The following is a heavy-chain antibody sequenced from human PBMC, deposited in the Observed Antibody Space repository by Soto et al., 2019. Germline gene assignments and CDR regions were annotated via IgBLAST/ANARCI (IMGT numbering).Heavy chain of an antibody. J-gene: IGHJ6*02. Sequence: VASVKVSCKASGYTFTGYYMHWVRQAPGQGLEWMGWINPNSGGTNYAQKFQGRVTMTRDTSISTAYMELSRLRSDDTAVYYCASRGGCSGGSCQGNYYYYGMDVWGQGTTVTVSS. V-gene: IGHV1-2*02. CDR2: INPNSGGT. CDR1: GYTFTGYY. D-gene: IGHD2-15*01. CDR3: ASRGGCSGGSCQGNYYYYGMDV.